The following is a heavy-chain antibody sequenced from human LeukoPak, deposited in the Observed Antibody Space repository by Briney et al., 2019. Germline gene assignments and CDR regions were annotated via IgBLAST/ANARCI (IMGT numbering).Heavy chain of an antibody. CDR2: ISYDGSNK. CDR3: ARTRGFYCGDACYCFDY. CDR1: GFTFNTYA. J-gene: IGHJ4*02. D-gene: IGHD2-21*02. Sequence: PGGSLRLSCAASGFTFNTYAMHWVRQSPGKGLEWVAVISYDGSNKYNADSVKGRFTISRDNSKNTLYLQMNRLRVEDTAVYYCARTRGFYCGDACYCFDYWGQGTLVTVSS. V-gene: IGHV3-30-3*01.